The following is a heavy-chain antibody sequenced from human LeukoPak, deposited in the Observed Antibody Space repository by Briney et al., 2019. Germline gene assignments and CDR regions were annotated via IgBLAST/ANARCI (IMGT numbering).Heavy chain of an antibody. J-gene: IGHJ4*02. Sequence: SETLSLTCTVSGGSISSYYWSWIRQPPGKGLEWVGYIYYSGSTNYNPSLKSRATISVDTSKNQFSLKLSSVTAADTAVYYCAREGGIAAAGHLYYFYYWGQGTLVTVSS. CDR2: IYYSGST. D-gene: IGHD6-13*01. V-gene: IGHV4-59*01. CDR1: GGSISSYY. CDR3: AREGGIAAAGHLYYFYY.